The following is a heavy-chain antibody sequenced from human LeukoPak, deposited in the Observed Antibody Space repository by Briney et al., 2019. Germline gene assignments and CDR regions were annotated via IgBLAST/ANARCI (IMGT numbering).Heavy chain of an antibody. CDR1: GFTVSSNY. Sequence: QPGGSLRLSCAASGFTVSSNYMSWVRQPPGKGLEWVSVIYSGGSTYYADSVKGRCPISRDNSKNTLYLQMNSLRAEDTAVYYCARGEEWELAFDYWGQGTLVTVSS. D-gene: IGHD1-26*01. CDR2: IYSGGST. J-gene: IGHJ4*02. V-gene: IGHV3-53*01. CDR3: ARGEEWELAFDY.